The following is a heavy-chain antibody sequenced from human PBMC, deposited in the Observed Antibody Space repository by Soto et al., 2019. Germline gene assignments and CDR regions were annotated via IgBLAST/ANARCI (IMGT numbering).Heavy chain of an antibody. CDR3: ARGRRGGSSSNWFDP. Sequence: ASVKVSCKASGYTFTGYYMHWVRQAPGQGLEWMGSINPNSGGTNYAQKFQGWVTMTRDTSICTAYMELSRLSSDDTAVYYCARGRRGGSSSNWFDPWGQGTLVTVSS. J-gene: IGHJ5*02. D-gene: IGHD6-13*01. V-gene: IGHV1-2*04. CDR1: GYTFTGYY. CDR2: INPNSGGT.